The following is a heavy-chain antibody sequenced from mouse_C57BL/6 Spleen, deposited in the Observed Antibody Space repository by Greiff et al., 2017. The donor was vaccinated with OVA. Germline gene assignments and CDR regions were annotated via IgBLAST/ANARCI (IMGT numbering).Heavy chain of an antibody. CDR1: GYAFSSSW. V-gene: IGHV1-82*01. D-gene: IGHD3-1*01. CDR3: ARSLLDYYAMDY. CDR2: IYPVDGDT. J-gene: IGHJ4*01. Sequence: VKLQQSGPVLVKPGASVKISCKASGYAFSSSWMHLVKQRPGQGLEWLGCIYPVDGDTNYNGKFKGKATLTADKASSTASMQLSSLTSKDYAVYICARSLLDYYAMDYWGQGTSVTVSS.